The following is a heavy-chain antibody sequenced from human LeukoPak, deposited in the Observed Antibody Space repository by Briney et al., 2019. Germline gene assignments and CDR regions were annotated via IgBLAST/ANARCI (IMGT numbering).Heavy chain of an antibody. CDR1: GFTFSSYS. D-gene: IGHD3-22*01. V-gene: IGHV3-21*01. Sequence: GGSLRLSCAASGFTFSSYSMNWVRQAPGKGLEWVSSISSSSSYIYYADSVKGRFTISRDNAKNSLYLQMNSLRAEDTAVYYCARDTDYYDSSGYYYHAFDIWGQGTMVTVSS. CDR3: ARDTDYYDSSGYYYHAFDI. CDR2: ISSSSSYI. J-gene: IGHJ3*02.